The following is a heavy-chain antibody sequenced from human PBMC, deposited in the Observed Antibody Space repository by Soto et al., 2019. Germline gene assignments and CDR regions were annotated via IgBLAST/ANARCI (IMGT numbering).Heavy chain of an antibody. Sequence: QVHLVQSGAEVKKPGASVNVSCKASGYIFTNYAIHWVRQAPGQRLEWMGRINAGDGNTRYSQNCQDRVTSTRDTPASTAYRQLSSLTSEHSTLYFCTRGSVSFDSWGQGTLVTVSS. CDR2: INAGDGNT. V-gene: IGHV1-3*01. D-gene: IGHD3-10*01. CDR3: TRGSVSFDS. J-gene: IGHJ4*02. CDR1: GYIFTNYA.